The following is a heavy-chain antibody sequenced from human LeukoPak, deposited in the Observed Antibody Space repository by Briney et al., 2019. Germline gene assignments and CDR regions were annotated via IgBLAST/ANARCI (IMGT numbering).Heavy chain of an antibody. CDR3: ARNGYCSSTSCYTTPYYYYGMDV. CDR1: GFTFSSYW. CDR2: INSDGSST. J-gene: IGHJ6*02. V-gene: IGHV3-74*01. D-gene: IGHD2-2*02. Sequence: PGGSLRLSCAASGFTFSSYWMHWVRQAPGKGLVWVSRINSDGSSTSYADSVKGRFTISRDNAKNSLYLQMNSLRAEDTAVYYCARNGYCSSTSCYTTPYYYYGMDVWGQGTTVTVSS.